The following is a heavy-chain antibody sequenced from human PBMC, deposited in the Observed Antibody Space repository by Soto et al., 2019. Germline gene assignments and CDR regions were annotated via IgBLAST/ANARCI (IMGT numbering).Heavy chain of an antibody. J-gene: IGHJ4*02. Sequence: PGESLKISCKGSGYSFTSYWISWVRQMPGKGLEWMGRIDPSDSYTNYRPSFQGHVTISADKSISTAYLQWSSLKASDTAMYYCARRAAVAGEFDYWGQGTLVTVSS. CDR3: ARRAAVAGEFDY. V-gene: IGHV5-10-1*01. CDR2: IDPSDSYT. D-gene: IGHD6-19*01. CDR1: GYSFTSYW.